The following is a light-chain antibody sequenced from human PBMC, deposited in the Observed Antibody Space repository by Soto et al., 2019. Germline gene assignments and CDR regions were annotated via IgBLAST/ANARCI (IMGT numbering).Light chain of an antibody. V-gene: IGLV4-69*01. CDR1: SGHSSYA. CDR2: LSSDGSH. Sequence: QTVVTQSPSASASLGASVKLTCTLSSGHSSYAIAWHQQQPEKGPRYLMKLSSDGSHSKGDGIPDRFSGSSSGAERYLTISRLRSEDEADYYCQTWDTGARVVFGGGTKLTVL. CDR3: QTWDTGARVV. J-gene: IGLJ2*01.